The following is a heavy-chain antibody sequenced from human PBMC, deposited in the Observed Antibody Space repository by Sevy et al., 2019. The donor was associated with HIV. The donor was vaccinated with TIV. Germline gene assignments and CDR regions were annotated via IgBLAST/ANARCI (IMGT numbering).Heavy chain of an antibody. V-gene: IGHV4-30-4*01. CDR1: GGSISSGDYY. J-gene: IGHJ4*02. D-gene: IGHD3-22*01. CDR3: AGLYYYVGSGYYTLSDY. CDR2: IYYSGST. Sequence: SETLSLTCTVSGGSISSGDYYWSWIRQPPGKGLEWIGYIYYSGSTYYNPSLKRRVTISVETSKNQFSLKLSSVTAADTAVYYCAGLYYYVGSGYYTLSDYWGQGTLVTVSS.